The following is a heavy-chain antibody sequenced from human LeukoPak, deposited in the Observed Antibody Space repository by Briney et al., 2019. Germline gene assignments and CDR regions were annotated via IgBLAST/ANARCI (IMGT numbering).Heavy chain of an antibody. CDR2: IIPKLGRV. D-gene: IGHD2-21*01. Sequence: SVKVSCKASGDTVSNYGISWVRQAPGQGLEWMGGIIPKLGRVNYAQKFQGRVMITAVESTNTVNMELNSLRSEDTAVYYCAIRHCGGECHPTNYYYYGIHVWGQGTTVAVSS. CDR1: GDTVSNYG. V-gene: IGHV1-69*13. J-gene: IGHJ6*02. CDR3: AIRHCGGECHPTNYYYYGIHV.